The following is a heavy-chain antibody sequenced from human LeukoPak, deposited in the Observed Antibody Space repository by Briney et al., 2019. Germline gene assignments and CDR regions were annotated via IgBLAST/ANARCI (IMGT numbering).Heavy chain of an antibody. D-gene: IGHD3-22*01. CDR3: ARDPYYYDSSAFDY. CDR1: GGTFSSYA. Sequence: ASVKVSCKASGGTFSSYAISWVRQAPGQGLEWMGRISAYNGNTNYAQKLQGRVTMTTDTSTSTAYMELRSLRSDDTAVYYCARDPYYYDSSAFDYWGQGTLVTVSS. V-gene: IGHV1-18*01. J-gene: IGHJ4*02. CDR2: ISAYNGNT.